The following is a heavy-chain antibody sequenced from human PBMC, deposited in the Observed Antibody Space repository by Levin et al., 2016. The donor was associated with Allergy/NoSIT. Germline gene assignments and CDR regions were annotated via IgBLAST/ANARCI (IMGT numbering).Heavy chain of an antibody. D-gene: IGHD3-16*01. V-gene: IGHV3-30*18. CDR1: RFIFSNYG. CDR2: ISNDGSEK. CDR3: AKSTATLGFYMDV. J-gene: IGHJ6*03. Sequence: GESLKISCAASRFIFSNYGMHWVRQAPGKGLEWVAIISNDGSEKYYVDSVRGQFTISRDNSKNTLYLQMNSLGPGDTAVYYCAKSTATLGFYMDVWGKGTTVTVSS.